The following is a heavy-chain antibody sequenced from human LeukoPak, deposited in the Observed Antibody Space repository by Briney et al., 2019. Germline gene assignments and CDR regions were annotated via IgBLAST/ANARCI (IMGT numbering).Heavy chain of an antibody. D-gene: IGHD3-9*01. CDR3: ARDLSYDILTGYAPGHWFDP. CDR1: GGSISSSSYH. Sequence: SETLSLTCTVSGGSISSSSYHWGWIRQPPGKGLEWIGSIYYSGSTYYNPSLKSRVTISVDTSKNQFSLKLSSVTAADTAVYYCARDLSYDILTGYAPGHWFDPWGQGTLVTVSS. CDR2: IYYSGST. J-gene: IGHJ5*02. V-gene: IGHV4-39*07.